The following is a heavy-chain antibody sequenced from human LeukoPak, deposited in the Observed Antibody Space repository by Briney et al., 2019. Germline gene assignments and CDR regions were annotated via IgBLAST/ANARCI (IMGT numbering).Heavy chain of an antibody. CDR2: INHSGST. Sequence: SETLSLTCAVYGGSFSGYDWSWIRQSPGKRLEWIGEINHSGSTNYNPSLKRRVTISVDTSKTQFSLKLSSVTAADTAVYYCARGGVVVTARPLFFWGQGTLVTVSS. CDR3: ARGGVVVTARPLFF. CDR1: GGSFSGYD. V-gene: IGHV4-34*01. D-gene: IGHD2-21*02. J-gene: IGHJ4*02.